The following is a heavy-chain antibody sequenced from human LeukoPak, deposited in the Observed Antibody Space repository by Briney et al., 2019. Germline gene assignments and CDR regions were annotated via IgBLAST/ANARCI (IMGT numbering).Heavy chain of an antibody. CDR2: IKSKTDGGTT. Sequence: KSGGSLRLSCAASGFTFSNTWMSWVRQTPGKGLERVGRIKSKTDGGTTDYAAPVKGRFTISRDDSKNTLYLQMNSLKTEDTAVYYCTTGLRAADTNWGLRTLVTVSS. J-gene: IGHJ4*02. V-gene: IGHV3-15*01. D-gene: IGHD6-13*01. CDR3: TTGLRAADTN. CDR1: GFTFSNTW.